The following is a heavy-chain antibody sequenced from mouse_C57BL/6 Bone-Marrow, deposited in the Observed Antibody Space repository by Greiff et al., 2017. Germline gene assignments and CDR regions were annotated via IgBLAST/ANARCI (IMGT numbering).Heavy chain of an antibody. Sequence: QVQLKQPGAELVKPGASVKLSCKASGYTFTSYWMQWVKQRPGQGLEWIGEIDPSDSYTNYNQKFKGKATLTVDTSSSTAYMQLSSLTSEDAAVSYCARCNYGSSYDAMDYWGQGTSVTVSS. J-gene: IGHJ4*01. V-gene: IGHV1-50*01. CDR1: GYTFTSYW. CDR3: ARCNYGSSYDAMDY. CDR2: IDPSDSYT. D-gene: IGHD1-1*01.